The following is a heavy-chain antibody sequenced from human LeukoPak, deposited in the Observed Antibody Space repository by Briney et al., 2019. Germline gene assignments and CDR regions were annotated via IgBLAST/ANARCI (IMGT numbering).Heavy chain of an antibody. CDR3: TRGTYYHGSGDAFDI. V-gene: IGHV3-33*01. J-gene: IGHJ3*02. D-gene: IGHD3-10*01. CDR1: GFTFSSYG. Sequence: GGSLRLSCAASGFTFSSYGMHWVRQAPGKGLEWVAVILSDGSKEYYTDSVKGRFTISRDNSKNTLYLQMNSLRAEDTAVYYCTRGTYYHGSGDAFDIWGQGTMVTVSS. CDR2: ILSDGSKE.